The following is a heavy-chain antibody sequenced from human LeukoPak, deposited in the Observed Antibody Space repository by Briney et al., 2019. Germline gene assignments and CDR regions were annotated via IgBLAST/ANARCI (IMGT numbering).Heavy chain of an antibody. V-gene: IGHV4-4*07. J-gene: IGHJ6*03. Sequence: SETLSLTCTVSGGSISSYYWSWIRQPAGKGLEWIGRIYTSGSTNYNPSLKSRVTMSVDTSKNQFSLKLSSVTAADTAVYYCARGMVRGVLYYYYYMDVWGKGTTVTVSS. CDR3: ARGMVRGVLYYYYYMDV. D-gene: IGHD3-10*01. CDR1: GGSISSYY. CDR2: IYTSGST.